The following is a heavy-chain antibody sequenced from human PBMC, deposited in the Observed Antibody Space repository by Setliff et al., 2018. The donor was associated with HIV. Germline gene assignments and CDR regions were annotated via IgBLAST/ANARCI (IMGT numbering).Heavy chain of an antibody. CDR2: IYTSGST. CDR1: GGSISSASYY. CDR3: ARDRYSYGRSYFDY. V-gene: IGHV4-61*02. D-gene: IGHD5-18*01. Sequence: LSLTCTVSGGSISSASYYWSWIRQPAGKGLEWIGRIYTSGSTTYNPSLKSRVTMSLDTSKNHFSLKLSSVTAADTAVYYCARDRYSYGRSYFDYWGQGSLVTVSS. J-gene: IGHJ4*02.